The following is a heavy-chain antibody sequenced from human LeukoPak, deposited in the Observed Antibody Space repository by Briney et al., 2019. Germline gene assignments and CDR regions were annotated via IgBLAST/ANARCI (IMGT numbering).Heavy chain of an antibody. Sequence: GASVKVSCKASGYTFASYDINWVRQATGQGLEWMGWMNPNSGNTGYAQKFQGRVTMTRNTSISTAYMELSSLRSEDTAVYYCARAGRITIFGVVIPYSYYFDYWGQGTLVTVSS. V-gene: IGHV1-8*01. CDR1: GYTFASYD. D-gene: IGHD3-3*01. J-gene: IGHJ4*02. CDR2: MNPNSGNT. CDR3: ARAGRITIFGVVIPYSYYFDY.